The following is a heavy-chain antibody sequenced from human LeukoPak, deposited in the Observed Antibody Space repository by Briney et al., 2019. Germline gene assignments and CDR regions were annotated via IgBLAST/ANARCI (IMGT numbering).Heavy chain of an antibody. CDR3: ARGGTGAFDY. J-gene: IGHJ4*02. CDR2: ISSTSAYT. CDR1: GFPLTSGFTFSDYY. V-gene: IGHV3-11*06. D-gene: IGHD2-8*02. Sequence: GGSLRLSCAASGFPLTSGFTFSDYYMSWIRQAPGKGLEWVSYISSTSAYTSYADSVRGRFTISRDNANNSLFLQMNGLRAEDTAIYYCARGGTGAFDYWGQGTLVTVSS.